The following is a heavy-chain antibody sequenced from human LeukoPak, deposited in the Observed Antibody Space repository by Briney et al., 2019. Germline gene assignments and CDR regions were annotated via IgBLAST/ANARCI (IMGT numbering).Heavy chain of an antibody. D-gene: IGHD2-21*01. CDR2: ITSSGRYI. V-gene: IGHV3-21*04. CDR3: GKDLGGSLYSYYMDV. Sequence: GGSLRLSCAASGFTFSSYSMNWVRQAPGKGLEWVSSITSSGRYIYYADSVKGRFTISRDNSKNTLFLQMNSLRAEDTAVYYCGKDLGGSLYSYYMDVGGKGTTVTIPS. J-gene: IGHJ6*03. CDR1: GFTFSSYS.